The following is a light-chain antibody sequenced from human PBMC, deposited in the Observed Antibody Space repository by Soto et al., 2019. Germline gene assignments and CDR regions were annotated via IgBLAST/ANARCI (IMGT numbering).Light chain of an antibody. CDR3: QQYYSYPFT. Sequence: AIRMTQSPSSFSASTGDRVTITCRASQGISSYLAGYQQQQGKAHKLLLSAASTLQGGVPSRLSGSGPGPDSTLTISCLQSEYVATYDCQQYYSYPFTFGPGTKVDIK. J-gene: IGKJ3*01. CDR2: AAS. V-gene: IGKV1-8*01. CDR1: QGISSY.